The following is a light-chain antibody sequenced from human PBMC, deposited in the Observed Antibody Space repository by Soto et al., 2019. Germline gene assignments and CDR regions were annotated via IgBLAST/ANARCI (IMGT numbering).Light chain of an antibody. J-gene: IGLJ2*01. CDR3: QTWTTGIQV. CDR2: LNSDGSH. V-gene: IGLV4-69*01. Sequence: QPVLTQSPSASASLGTSVKLTCTLSSGHSSYAIAWHQQQPEKGPRYLMKLNSDGSHNKGDGIPDRFSGSSSGAERYLTISSLQSEDEADYYCQTWTTGIQVFGGGTKLTVL. CDR1: SGHSSYA.